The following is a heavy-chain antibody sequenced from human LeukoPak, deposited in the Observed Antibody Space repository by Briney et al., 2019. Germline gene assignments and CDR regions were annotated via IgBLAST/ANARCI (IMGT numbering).Heavy chain of an antibody. J-gene: IGHJ4*02. CDR3: ARYTPDYYDSSGLDY. D-gene: IGHD3-22*01. CDR2: IYYSGST. V-gene: IGHV4-30-4*01. CDR1: GGSISSGDYY. Sequence: SETLSLTCTVSGGSISSGDYYWSWIRQPPGKGLEWIGYIYYSGSTYYNPSLKSRVTISVDTSKNQFSLKLSSVTAADTAVYYCARYTPDYYDSSGLDYWGQGTLVTVSS.